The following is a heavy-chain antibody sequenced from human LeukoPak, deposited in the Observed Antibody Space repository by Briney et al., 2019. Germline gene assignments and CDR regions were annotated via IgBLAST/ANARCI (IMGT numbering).Heavy chain of an antibody. CDR1: GFTFSSYG. CDR3: ARDNEQWLVYFDY. Sequence: GGSLRLSCAASGFTFSSYGMHWVRQAPGKGLEWVAVIWYGGSNKYYADSVKGRFTISRDNSKNTLYLQMNSLRAEDTAVYYCARDNEQWLVYFDYWGQGTLVTVSS. D-gene: IGHD6-19*01. J-gene: IGHJ4*02. CDR2: IWYGGSNK. V-gene: IGHV3-33*08.